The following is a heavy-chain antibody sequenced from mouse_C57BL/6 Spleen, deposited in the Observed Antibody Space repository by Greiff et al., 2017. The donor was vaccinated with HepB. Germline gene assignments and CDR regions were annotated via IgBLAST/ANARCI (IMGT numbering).Heavy chain of an antibody. Sequence: EVKLQESGPGLAKPSQTLSLTCSVTGYSITSDYWNWIRKFPGNKLEYMGYISYSGSTYYNPSLKSRISITRDTSKNQYYLQLNSVTTEDTATYYCARGAEHYYGSSYDYAMDYWGQGTSVTVSS. CDR3: ARGAEHYYGSSYDYAMDY. CDR1: GYSITSDY. CDR2: ISYSGST. V-gene: IGHV3-8*01. J-gene: IGHJ4*01. D-gene: IGHD1-1*01.